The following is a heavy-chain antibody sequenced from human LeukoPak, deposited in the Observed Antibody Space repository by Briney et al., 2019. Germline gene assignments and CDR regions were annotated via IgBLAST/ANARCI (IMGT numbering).Heavy chain of an antibody. CDR1: GYSISNGYY. CDR2: IYHSGSI. CDR3: ARDRAVGATFYYYYGMDV. V-gene: IGHV4-38-2*02. J-gene: IGHJ6*02. Sequence: SETLSLTCTVSGYSISNGYYWGWIRQPPGKGLEWIGSIYHSGSIYYNPSLKSRVTISVDTSKNQLSLKLSSVTAADTAVYYCARDRAVGATFYYYYGMDVWGQGTTVTVSS. D-gene: IGHD1-26*01.